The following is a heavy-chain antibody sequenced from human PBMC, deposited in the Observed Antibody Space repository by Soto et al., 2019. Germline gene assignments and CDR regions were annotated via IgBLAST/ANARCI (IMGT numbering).Heavy chain of an antibody. CDR2: INHSGST. J-gene: IGHJ5*02. Sequence: SETLSLTCAVYGGSFSGYYWSWIRQPPGKGLEWIGEINHSGSTNYNPSLKSRVTISVDTSKNQFSLKLSSVTAADTAVYYCARSHTAYYDFWSGYYATNWFDPWGQGTLVPVSS. CDR3: ARSHTAYYDFWSGYYATNWFDP. D-gene: IGHD3-3*01. V-gene: IGHV4-34*01. CDR1: GGSFSGYY.